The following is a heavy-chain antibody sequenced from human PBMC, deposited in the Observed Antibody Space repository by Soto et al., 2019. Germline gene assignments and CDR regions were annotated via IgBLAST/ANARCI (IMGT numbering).Heavy chain of an antibody. Sequence: GGSLRLSCAASGFSFSDYEMNWVRQAPGKGLEWVAFISISGSSMDYATSVKGRFTTSRDNTKKSLYLHMISLRAEDTAVYYCARENAGGTLDYWGLGALVTVSS. CDR3: ARENAGGTLDY. CDR1: GFSFSDYE. V-gene: IGHV3-48*03. CDR2: ISISGSSM. D-gene: IGHD1-1*01. J-gene: IGHJ4*02.